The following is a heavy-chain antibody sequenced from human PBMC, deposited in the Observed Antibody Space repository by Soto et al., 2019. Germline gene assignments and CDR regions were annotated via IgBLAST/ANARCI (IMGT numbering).Heavy chain of an antibody. V-gene: IGHV3-66*01. CDR3: ARDQALKSGGQHPGDAFDI. D-gene: IGHD3-3*01. J-gene: IGHJ3*02. CDR2: IYSGGST. CDR1: GFTVSSNY. Sequence: EVQLVESGGGLVQPGGSLRLSCAASGFTVSSNYMSWVRQAPGKGLEWVSVIYSGGSTYYADSVKGRFTISRDNSKNTLYLKVNILRAEDTAVYYCARDQALKSGGQHPGDAFDIWGQGTMVTFSS.